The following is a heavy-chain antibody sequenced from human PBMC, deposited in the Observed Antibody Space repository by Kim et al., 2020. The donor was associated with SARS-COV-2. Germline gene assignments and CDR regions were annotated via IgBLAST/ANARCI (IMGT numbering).Heavy chain of an antibody. CDR2: IYRSGST. CDR3: ARDLTPSTYAFDI. Sequence: SETLSLTCTVSGGSISSGAYYWNWIRQHPGKGLEWIGYIYRSGSTYYNPSLKSRVTISVDTSKNQFFLTLSSVTAADTAVYYCARDLTPSTYAFDIWGQGTMVTVSS. V-gene: IGHV4-31*03. CDR1: GGSISSGAYY. J-gene: IGHJ3*02.